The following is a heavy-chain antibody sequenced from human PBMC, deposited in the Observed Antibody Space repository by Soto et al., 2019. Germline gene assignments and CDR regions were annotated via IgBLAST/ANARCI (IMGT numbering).Heavy chain of an antibody. CDR2: IYTSGST. J-gene: IGHJ5*02. D-gene: IGHD2-15*01. CDR3: ARDHRVRRYCSGSRCYSWFEP. V-gene: IGHV4-4*07. CDR1: GGSISSYY. Sequence: SETLSLTCTVSGGSISSYYWSWIRQPAGKGLEWIGRIYTSGSTNYNPSLKSRVTMSVDTSKNQFSLKLSSVTAADTAVYYCARDHRVRRYCSGSRCYSWFEPWDQGTQVTVSS.